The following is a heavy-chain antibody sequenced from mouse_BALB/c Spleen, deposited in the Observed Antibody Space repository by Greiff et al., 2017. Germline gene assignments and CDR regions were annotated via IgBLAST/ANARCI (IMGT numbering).Heavy chain of an antibody. Sequence: QVQLQQPGAELVKPGASVKLSCKASGYTFTNYWMHWVKQRPGQGLEWIGEINPSNGRTNYNEKFKSKATLTVDKSSSTAYMQLSSLTSEDSAVYYCATTVVADYWGQGTTLTVSS. CDR2: INPSNGRT. D-gene: IGHD1-1*01. V-gene: IGHV1S81*02. J-gene: IGHJ2*01. CDR3: ATTVVADY. CDR1: GYTFTNYW.